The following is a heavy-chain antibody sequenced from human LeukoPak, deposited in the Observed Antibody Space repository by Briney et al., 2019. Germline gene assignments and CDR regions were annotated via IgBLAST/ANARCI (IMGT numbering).Heavy chain of an antibody. Sequence: PSETLSLTCTVSGGSISSSSYYWGWIRQPPGKGLEWIGSIYYSGSTSYNPSLKSRVTISVDTSKNQFSLKLSSVTAADTAVYYCARHRWGYSSGWYVFDYWGQGTLVTVSS. J-gene: IGHJ4*02. CDR3: ARHRWGYSSGWYVFDY. V-gene: IGHV4-39*01. CDR2: IYYSGST. D-gene: IGHD6-19*01. CDR1: GGSISSSSYY.